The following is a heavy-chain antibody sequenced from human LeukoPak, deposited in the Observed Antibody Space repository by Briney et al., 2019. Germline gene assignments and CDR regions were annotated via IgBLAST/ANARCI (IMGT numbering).Heavy chain of an antibody. CDR3: AREKMRRYSYGYAH. Sequence: SETLSLTCAVYGGSFSGYYWSWIRRPPGKGLEWIGEINHSGSTNYNSSLKSRVTISVDTSKNQFSLQVSSVSAADTAVYYCAREKMRRYSYGYAHWGPGTLVTVSS. CDR2: INHSGST. V-gene: IGHV4-34*01. CDR1: GGSFSGYY. D-gene: IGHD5-18*01. J-gene: IGHJ4*02.